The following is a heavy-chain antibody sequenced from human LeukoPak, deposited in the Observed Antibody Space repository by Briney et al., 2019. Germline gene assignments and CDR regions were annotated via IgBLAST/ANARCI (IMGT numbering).Heavy chain of an antibody. D-gene: IGHD2-2*01. CDR3: ARIQSSTSPFDY. Sequence: SETLSLTCTVSGGSISSSSYYWGWIRQPPGKGLEWIGSIYYSGSTYYNPSLKSRVTISVDTSKNQFSLNLSSVTAADTAVYYCARIQSSTSPFDYWGQGALVTVSS. J-gene: IGHJ4*02. CDR2: IYYSGST. V-gene: IGHV4-39*07. CDR1: GGSISSSSYY.